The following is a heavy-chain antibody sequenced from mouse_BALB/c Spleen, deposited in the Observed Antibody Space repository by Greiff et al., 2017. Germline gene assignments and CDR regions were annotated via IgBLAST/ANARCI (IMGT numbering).Heavy chain of an antibody. J-gene: IGHJ4*01. D-gene: IGHD1-1*02. CDR1: GFTFSDYY. V-gene: IGHV5-4*02. Sequence: EVQLVESGGGLVKPGGSLKLSCAASGFTFSDYYMYWVRQTPEKRLEWVATISDGDSYTYYPDSVKGRFTISRDNAKNNLYLQMSSLKSEDTAMYSCARLWDYYAMDYWGQGTSVTVSS. CDR3: ARLWDYYAMDY. CDR2: ISDGDSYT.